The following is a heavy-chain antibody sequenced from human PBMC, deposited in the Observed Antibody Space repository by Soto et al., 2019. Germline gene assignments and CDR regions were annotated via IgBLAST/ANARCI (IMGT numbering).Heavy chain of an antibody. V-gene: IGHV3-64*01. J-gene: IGHJ6*03. CDR2: ISSNGVGT. CDR3: ARRARPDFYYMDV. D-gene: IGHD6-6*01. Sequence: VQLAESGGGLAQPGGSLRLSCAASGFTLIGYAMDWVRQAPGKGLEYVSGISSNGVGTYYAKSVQGRFTISRDNSKNTVYLQMGSLRPEDMAVYYCARRARPDFYYMDVWGKGTTVTVSS. CDR1: GFTLIGYA.